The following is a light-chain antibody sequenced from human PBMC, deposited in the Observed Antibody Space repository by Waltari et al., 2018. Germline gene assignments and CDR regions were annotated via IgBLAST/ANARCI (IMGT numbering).Light chain of an antibody. CDR3: QHYVRLPAT. CDR2: GVS. J-gene: IGKJ1*01. Sequence: EIVLTQSPGTLSLSPGERATLSCRASQSVRRSLAWYQQKAGQAPRLLIYGVSSRATGIPERFSGSGSGTDFSLTISRLEPEDFAVYYCQHYVRLPATFGQGTKVEIK. CDR1: QSVRRS. V-gene: IGKV3-20*01.